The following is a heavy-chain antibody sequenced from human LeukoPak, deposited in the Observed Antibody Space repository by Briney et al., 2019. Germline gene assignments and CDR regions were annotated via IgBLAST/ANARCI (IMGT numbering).Heavy chain of an antibody. J-gene: IGHJ3*02. V-gene: IGHV4-4*07. D-gene: IGHD3-22*01. Sequence: SETLSLTCNVSGGSISSYYWSWIRQPAGKGLEWIGRIYTSGSTNYNPSLKSRVTISVDASKNQFSLKLSSVTAADTAVYYCARHRPYYYDSSGPLGGAFDIWGQGTMVTVSS. CDR3: ARHRPYYYDSSGPLGGAFDI. CDR1: GGSISSYY. CDR2: IYTSGST.